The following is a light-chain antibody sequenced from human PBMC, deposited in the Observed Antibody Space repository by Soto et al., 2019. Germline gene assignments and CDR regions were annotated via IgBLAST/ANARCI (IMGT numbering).Light chain of an antibody. CDR3: QQRSNWPPLT. J-gene: IGKJ4*01. Sequence: EIVLTQSPATLSLSPGERATLSSRASQSVSSYLAGYQQKPGQAPRLLIYDASNRATGIPARFSGSGSGTDFTRTISSLEPEDFAVYYCQQRSNWPPLTCGGGTKVEIK. V-gene: IGKV3-11*01. CDR2: DAS. CDR1: QSVSSY.